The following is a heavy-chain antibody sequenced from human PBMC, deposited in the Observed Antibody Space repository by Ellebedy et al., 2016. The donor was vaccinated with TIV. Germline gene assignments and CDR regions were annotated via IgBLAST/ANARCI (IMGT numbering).Heavy chain of an antibody. Sequence: PGGSLRLSCAASGFTFSSYWMHWVRQAPGKGLVWVSRINSDGSSTSYADSVKGRFTISRDNSKSTLYLQMDSLRADDTAVYYCAPGGTTRVKKGFGYWGQGTLVTVSS. J-gene: IGHJ4*02. D-gene: IGHD4-17*01. CDR1: GFTFSSYW. V-gene: IGHV3-74*01. CDR3: APGGTTRVKKGFGY. CDR2: INSDGSST.